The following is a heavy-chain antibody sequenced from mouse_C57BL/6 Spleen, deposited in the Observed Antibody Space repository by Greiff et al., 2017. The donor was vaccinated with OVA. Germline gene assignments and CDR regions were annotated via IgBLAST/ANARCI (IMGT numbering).Heavy chain of an antibody. D-gene: IGHD1-1*01. CDR1: GYTFTSYT. CDR2: INPSSGYT. Sequence: QVQLQQSGAELARPGASVKMSCKASGYTFTSYTMHWVKQRPGQGLEWIGYINPSSGYTKYNQKFKDKAPLTADKSSSTAYMQLSSLTSEDSAVYYCARMDTTVDWYFDVWGTGTTVTVSS. J-gene: IGHJ1*03. CDR3: ARMDTTVDWYFDV. V-gene: IGHV1-4*01.